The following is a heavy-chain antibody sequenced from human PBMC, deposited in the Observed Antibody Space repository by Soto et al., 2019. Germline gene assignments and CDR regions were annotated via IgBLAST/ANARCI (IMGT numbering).Heavy chain of an antibody. CDR1: GFIFSDYW. Sequence: PDGSLILSCAASGFIFSDYWMHWVRQVPGKGLVWVSRINNDGTSTKYADSVKGRFTISRDNAKKMLYLQMSGLRADDTAVYYCATAQYYERSDYWGQGTLVTVSS. V-gene: IGHV3-74*03. D-gene: IGHD3-16*01. CDR2: INNDGTST. J-gene: IGHJ4*02. CDR3: ATAQYYERSDY.